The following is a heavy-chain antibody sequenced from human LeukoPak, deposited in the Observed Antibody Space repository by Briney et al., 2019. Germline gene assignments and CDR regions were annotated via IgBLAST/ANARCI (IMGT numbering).Heavy chain of an antibody. V-gene: IGHV4-59*01. J-gene: IGHJ6*03. CDR1: GGSISSYY. CDR3: ARVKWELLRVYYYYYMDV. D-gene: IGHD1-26*01. CDR2: IYYSGST. Sequence: SESLSLTCTVSGGSISSYYWSWIRQPPGQGLEWNGYIYYSGSTNYNRSLKSRVTISVDTSKNQFSLKLSSVTAADTAVYYCARVKWELLRVYYYYYMDVWGKGTTVTVSS.